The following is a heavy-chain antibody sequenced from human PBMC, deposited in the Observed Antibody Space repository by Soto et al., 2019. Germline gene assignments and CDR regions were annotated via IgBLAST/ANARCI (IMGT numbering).Heavy chain of an antibody. CDR2: ISGSGGST. D-gene: IGHD5-18*01. J-gene: IGHJ6*03. CDR3: AKAGERTEDTAMANYYYYMDV. V-gene: IGHV3-23*01. CDR1: GFTFSSYA. Sequence: GGSLRLSCAASGFTFSSYAMSWVRQAPGKGLEWVSAISGSGGSTYYADSVKGRFTISRDNSKNTLYLQMNSLRAEDTAVYYCAKAGERTEDTAMANYYYYMDVWGKGTTVTVSS.